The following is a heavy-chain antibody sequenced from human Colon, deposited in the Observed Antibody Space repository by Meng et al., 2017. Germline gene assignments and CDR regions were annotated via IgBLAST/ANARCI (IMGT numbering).Heavy chain of an antibody. CDR2: IDRSGTT. CDR1: GHSISTAYY. CDR3: ARTIYSSSVDY. J-gene: IGHJ4*02. D-gene: IGHD3-22*01. Sequence: QVQSHGSGPGLAKPSETPSLTCSGSGHSISTAYYGGWIRQTPGKGLEWIASIDRSGTTYYNPSLESRVTISVDTSKNHFSLRLNSVTAADTAVYFCARTIYSSSVDYWGQGTLVTSPQ. V-gene: IGHV4-38-2*01.